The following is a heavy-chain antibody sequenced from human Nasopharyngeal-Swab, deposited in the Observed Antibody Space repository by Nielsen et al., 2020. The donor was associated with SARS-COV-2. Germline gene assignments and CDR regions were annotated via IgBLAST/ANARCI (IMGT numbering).Heavy chain of an antibody. V-gene: IGHV4-39*01. J-gene: IGHJ1*01. D-gene: IGHD6-13*01. Sequence: SETLSLTCTVSGGSISSSSYYWGWIRQPPGKGLEWIGSIYYSGSTYYNPPLKSRVTISVDTSKNQFSLKLSSVTAADTAVYYCARLSGSSWYVEYFQHWGQGTLVTVSS. CDR1: GGSISSSSYY. CDR2: IYYSGST. CDR3: ARLSGSSWYVEYFQH.